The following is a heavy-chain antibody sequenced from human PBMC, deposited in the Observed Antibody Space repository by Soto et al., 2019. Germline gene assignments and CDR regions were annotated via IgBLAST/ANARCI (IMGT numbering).Heavy chain of an antibody. V-gene: IGHV4-31*03. Sequence: SETLSLTCTVSGGSISSGGYYWSWIRQHPGKGLEWIGYIYYSGSTYYNPSLKSRVTISVDTSKNQFSLKLSSVTAADTAVYYCARAIAPSGYCSSTSCQTPPMDNWFDPWGQGTLVTVSS. J-gene: IGHJ5*02. CDR3: ARAIAPSGYCSSTSCQTPPMDNWFDP. D-gene: IGHD2-2*03. CDR2: IYYSGST. CDR1: GGSISSGGYY.